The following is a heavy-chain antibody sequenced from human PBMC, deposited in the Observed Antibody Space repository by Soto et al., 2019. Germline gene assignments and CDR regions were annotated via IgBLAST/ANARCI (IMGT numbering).Heavy chain of an antibody. D-gene: IGHD3-16*01. CDR3: AKDLPGLRAAFDF. J-gene: IGHJ4*02. Sequence: SWIIKNPGKGLEWLSAISGSGGCTYYADSVKGRFTISRDNSKNTLYLQMNSLRAEDTAVYYCAKDLPGLRAAFDFWGQATLVT. V-gene: IGHV3-23*01. CDR2: ISGSGGCT.